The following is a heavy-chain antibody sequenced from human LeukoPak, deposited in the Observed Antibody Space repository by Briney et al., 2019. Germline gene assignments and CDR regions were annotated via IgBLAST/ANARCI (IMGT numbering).Heavy chain of an antibody. Sequence: GGSLRLSCEASGFTVNSNYMIWVRQAPGKGLEWVSVIYSGGSTHYADSVEGRITISRDNSKNTLFLQMNSLRAVDTAVYYCVKSRRVGANQRGLFDYWGQGTLVTVSP. D-gene: IGHD1-26*01. CDR2: IYSGGST. J-gene: IGHJ4*02. CDR3: VKSRRVGANQRGLFDY. CDR1: GFTVNSNY. V-gene: IGHV3-53*01.